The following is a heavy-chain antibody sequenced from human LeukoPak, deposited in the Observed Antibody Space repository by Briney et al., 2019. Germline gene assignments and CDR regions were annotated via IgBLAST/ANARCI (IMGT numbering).Heavy chain of an antibody. V-gene: IGHV1-2*02. CDR2: IYPNSGGT. J-gene: IGHJ4*02. CDR3: ARVVGFGDYPFDY. D-gene: IGHD4-17*01. CDR1: GYTFSGHY. Sequence: ASVKVSCKASGYTFSGHYMHWVRQAPGQGLEWTGWIYPNSGGTNYAQKFQGRVTMTRDTSISTAYMELRRLKSDDTAMYYCARVVGFGDYPFDYWGQGTLVTVSS.